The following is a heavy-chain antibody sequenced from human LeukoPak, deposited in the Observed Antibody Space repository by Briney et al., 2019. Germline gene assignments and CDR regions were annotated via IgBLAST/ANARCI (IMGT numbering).Heavy chain of an antibody. CDR2: IYYSGST. CDR1: GGSISSSSYY. Sequence: SETLSLTCTVSGGSISSSSYYWRWIRQPPGKGLEWIGSIYYSGSTYYNPSLKSRVTISVDTSKNQFSLKLSSVTAADTAVYYCASPSPYITIPIDYWGQGTLVPVSS. V-gene: IGHV4-39*01. D-gene: IGHD3-10*01. J-gene: IGHJ4*02. CDR3: ASPSPYITIPIDY.